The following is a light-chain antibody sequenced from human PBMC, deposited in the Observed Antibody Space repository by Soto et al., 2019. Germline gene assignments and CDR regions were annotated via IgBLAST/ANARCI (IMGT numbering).Light chain of an antibody. CDR3: QQYYSSPPYT. J-gene: IGKJ2*01. V-gene: IGKV4-1*01. CDR2: WAS. CDR1: QNVLYSSNNNNY. Sequence: DIVMTQSPDSPAVSLGERATINCKSSQNVLYSSNNNNYLAWYQQKPGQPPKLLFYWASTRESGVPDRFSGSGSGTDFTLTISSLQAEDVAVYYCQQYYSSPPYTFGQGTKLEIK.